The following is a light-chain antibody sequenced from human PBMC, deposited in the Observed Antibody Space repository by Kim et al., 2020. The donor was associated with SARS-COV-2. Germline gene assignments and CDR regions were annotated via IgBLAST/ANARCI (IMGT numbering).Light chain of an antibody. CDR1: SSDVGGYDY. CDR3: NSYAGIDNLRV. J-gene: IGLJ3*02. CDR2: EVN. V-gene: IGLV2-8*01. Sequence: QSALTQPPSASGSPGQSVTISCTGTSSDVGGYDYVSWYQQHPGKAPKLMIYEVNERPSGVPDRFSGSKSGNTASLTVSGLQAEDEADYYCNSYAGIDNLRVFGGGTQLTVL.